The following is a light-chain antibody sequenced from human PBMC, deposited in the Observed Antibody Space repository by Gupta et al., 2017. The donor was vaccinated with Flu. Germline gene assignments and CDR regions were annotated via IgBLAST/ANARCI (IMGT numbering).Light chain of an antibody. J-gene: IGKJ3*01. CDR1: QSLSNF. V-gene: IGKV3-11*01. Sequence: EIVLTQSPATLSLSPGERATLSCRASQSLSNFLAWYQQKPGQAPKLLIYDASNRAAGVPARFSGSGSGTDFTLTSSSLDPEDSAIYCWQQRSTSFTFGPGTKVDVK. CDR3: QQRSTSFT. CDR2: DAS.